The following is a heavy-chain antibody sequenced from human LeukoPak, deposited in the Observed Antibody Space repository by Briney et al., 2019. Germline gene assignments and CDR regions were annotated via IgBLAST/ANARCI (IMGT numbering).Heavy chain of an antibody. V-gene: IGHV3-74*01. D-gene: IGHD3-22*01. CDR2: INSDGTMI. CDR1: TFTFSSHW. J-gene: IGHJ4*02. Sequence: PGGSLRLSCEDSTFTFSSHWMHWVRQAPGKGLVWVSRINSDGTMISYADSVKGRFTISRDNSKNTLYLQMNSLSAEDTALYFCAKDVHAHYYETRGYYYYFDYWGQGTLVTVSS. CDR3: AKDVHAHYYETRGYYYYFDY.